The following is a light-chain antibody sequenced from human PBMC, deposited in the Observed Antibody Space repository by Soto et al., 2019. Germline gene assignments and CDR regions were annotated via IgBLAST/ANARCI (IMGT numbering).Light chain of an antibody. CDR1: QSVSSY. J-gene: IGKJ2*01. CDR3: QQRSNWPRT. CDR2: DAS. V-gene: IGKV3-11*01. Sequence: EIVLTQSPATLSLSPGEGATLSCRASQSVSSYLAWYQQKPGQAPRLLIYDASNRATGIPARFCGSGSGTDFTLTISSLEPEDFAVYYCQQRSNWPRTFGQGTKLEIK.